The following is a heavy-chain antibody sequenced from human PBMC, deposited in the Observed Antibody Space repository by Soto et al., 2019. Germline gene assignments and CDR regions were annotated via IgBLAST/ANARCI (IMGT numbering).Heavy chain of an antibody. Sequence: QVQLVESGGGVVQPGRSLRLSCAASGFTFSSYGMHWVRQAPGKGLEWVAVIWYDGSNKYYADSVKGRFTISRDNSKNTLYLQMNSLRAEDTAVYYCARPPGVGIATIPLDYGGQGTLVTVSS. D-gene: IGHD2-21*01. CDR1: GFTFSSYG. CDR3: ARPPGVGIATIPLDY. CDR2: IWYDGSNK. V-gene: IGHV3-33*01. J-gene: IGHJ4*02.